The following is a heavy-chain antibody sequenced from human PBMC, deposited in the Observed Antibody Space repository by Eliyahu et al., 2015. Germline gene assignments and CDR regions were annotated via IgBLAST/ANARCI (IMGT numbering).Heavy chain of an antibody. CDR3: ARDLGGCGDGRCSYYFDY. V-gene: IGHV3-33*01. D-gene: IGHD2-15*01. J-gene: IGHJ4*01. CDR1: GFSFSSFG. Sequence: QVQLVXSGGGVVQPGTSLTLSCAASGFSFSSFGXNWVRQAPGKGLEWVAVIWYDGSNKYYADSVKGRFTISRDNSENIVYLQMNSLRADDTAVYYCARDLGGCGDGRCSYYFDYWGHGAPVTVYS. CDR2: IWYDGSNK.